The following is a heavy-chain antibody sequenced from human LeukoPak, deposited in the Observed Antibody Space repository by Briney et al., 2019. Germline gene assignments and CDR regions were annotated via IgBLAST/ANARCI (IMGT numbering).Heavy chain of an antibody. D-gene: IGHD1-7*01. Sequence: ASVKVSCKASGDTFTAYYIHWVRQDPGQGLEWMGWINPNSDDTHYAQKFQGRVTMTRDTSISTAYMDLSRLGSDDTAVYYCARGRITATLHFDYWGQGTLVTVSS. V-gene: IGHV1-2*02. CDR1: GDTFTAYY. CDR2: INPNSDDT. CDR3: ARGRITATLHFDY. J-gene: IGHJ4*02.